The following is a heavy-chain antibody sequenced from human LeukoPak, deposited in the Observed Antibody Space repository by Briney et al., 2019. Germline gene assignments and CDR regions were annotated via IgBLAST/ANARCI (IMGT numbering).Heavy chain of an antibody. V-gene: IGHV4-39*02. Sequence: PSETLSLTCSVSGDSISLSFYYWGWIRQPPGTALEWIGSVYYSGTTSYNPSLKSRVTISVDMSKNHFSLRLRSVTAADTAVYYCAREAGWTTVVAYWYFDLWGRGTLVTVSS. D-gene: IGHD4-23*01. CDR2: VYYSGTT. CDR1: GDSISLSFYY. J-gene: IGHJ2*01. CDR3: AREAGWTTVVAYWYFDL.